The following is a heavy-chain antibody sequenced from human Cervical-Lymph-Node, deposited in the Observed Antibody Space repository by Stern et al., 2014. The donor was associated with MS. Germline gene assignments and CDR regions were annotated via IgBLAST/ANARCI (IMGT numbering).Heavy chain of an antibody. Sequence: QLVQSGAEVKKPGSSVKVSCKASGGTFITLAVSWVRQAPGQGLQWLGGIIPNLGTSNYVQKFQGRVTITADKYTSSVYMALTSLRFDDTTIYYCARDRAAAGGPGYACALDVWGQGTTVTVSS. CDR1: GGTFITLA. J-gene: IGHJ6*02. CDR3: ARDRAAAGGPGYACALDV. D-gene: IGHD6-13*01. V-gene: IGHV1-69*06. CDR2: IIPNLGTS.